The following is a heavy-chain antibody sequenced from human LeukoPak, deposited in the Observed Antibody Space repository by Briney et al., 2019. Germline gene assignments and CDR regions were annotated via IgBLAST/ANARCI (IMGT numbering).Heavy chain of an antibody. D-gene: IGHD1-26*01. Sequence: SQTLSLTCTVSGGSISSGSYYWSWIRQPAGKGLEWIGRIYTSGSTNYNPSLKSRVTISVDTSKNQFSLKLCSVTAADTAVYYCARARGGGSYRGYYFDYWGQGTLVTVSS. CDR1: GGSISSGSYY. CDR3: ARARGGGSYRGYYFDY. V-gene: IGHV4-61*02. CDR2: IYTSGST. J-gene: IGHJ4*02.